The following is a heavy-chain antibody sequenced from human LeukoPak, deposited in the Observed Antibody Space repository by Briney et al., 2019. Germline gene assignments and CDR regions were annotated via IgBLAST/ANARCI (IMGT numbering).Heavy chain of an antibody. J-gene: IGHJ4*02. D-gene: IGHD3-10*01. CDR3: AKGIGYYGSGSYFDY. V-gene: IGHV3-23*01. CDR1: GFTFSYYA. CDR2: ISGCGGSN. Sequence: SGGSLRLSCAASGFTFSYYAMNWVRQAPGKGQERVEAISGCGGSNYYADYVKGRFTMSRDNSKNTLYLQMNSLRAEDTAVYYCAKGIGYYGSGSYFDYWGQGTLVTVSS.